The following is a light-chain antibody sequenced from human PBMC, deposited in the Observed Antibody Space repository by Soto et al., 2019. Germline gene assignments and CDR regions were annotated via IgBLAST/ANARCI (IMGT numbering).Light chain of an antibody. Sequence: DIVMTHSPDSLAVSLGERATINCKSSQSVLYSSNNKNYLAWYQQKPGQPPKLLIYWASTRESGVPDRFSGSGSGTDFTLTISNLQAEDVAVYYCQQYYSTPLTFGQGTKVDIK. V-gene: IGKV4-1*01. CDR3: QQYYSTPLT. J-gene: IGKJ1*01. CDR2: WAS. CDR1: QSVLYSSNNKNY.